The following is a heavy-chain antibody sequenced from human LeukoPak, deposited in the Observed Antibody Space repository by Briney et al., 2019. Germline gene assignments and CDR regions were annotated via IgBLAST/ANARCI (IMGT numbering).Heavy chain of an antibody. CDR1: GFTFSGYY. V-gene: IGHV3-11*01. D-gene: IGHD3-16*01. Sequence: GGSLILSCAASGFTFSGYYMSWIRQAPGKGLEWVSYISSSGSTIYYADSVKGRFTISRDNAKNSLYLQMNSLRAEDTAVYYCARIAEGDQPTDYWGQGTLVTVSS. CDR3: ARIAEGDQPTDY. J-gene: IGHJ4*02. CDR2: ISSSGSTI.